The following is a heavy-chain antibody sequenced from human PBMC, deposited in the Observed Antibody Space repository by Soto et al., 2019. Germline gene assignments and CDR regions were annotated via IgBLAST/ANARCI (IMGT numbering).Heavy chain of an antibody. CDR3: ARFTEESEFDY. V-gene: IGHV4-59*08. CDR2: IYYSGST. Sequence: SETLSLTCTVSGGSISSYYWSWIRQPPGKGLEWIGYIYYSGSTNYNPSLKSRVTISVDTSKNQFSLKLSSVTAADTAVYYCARFTEESEFDYWGQGTLVTVSS. CDR1: GGSISSYY. J-gene: IGHJ4*02.